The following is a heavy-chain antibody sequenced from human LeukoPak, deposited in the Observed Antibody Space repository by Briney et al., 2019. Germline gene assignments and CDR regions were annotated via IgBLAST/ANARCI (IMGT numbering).Heavy chain of an antibody. CDR2: ISSSGSTI. CDR3: ARGVVMVYDPSWFDP. CDR1: GFTFSSYE. J-gene: IGHJ5*02. D-gene: IGHD2-8*01. V-gene: IGHV3-48*03. Sequence: PGGSLRHSCAASGFTFSSYEMNWVRQAPGKGLEWVSYISSSGSTIYYADSVKGRFTISRDNAKNSLYLQMNSLRAEDTAVYYCARGVVMVYDPSWFDPWGQGALVTVAS.